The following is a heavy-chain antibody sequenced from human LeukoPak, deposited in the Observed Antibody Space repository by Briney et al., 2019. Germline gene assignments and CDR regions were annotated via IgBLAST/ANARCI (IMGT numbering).Heavy chain of an antibody. V-gene: IGHV3-53*01. CDR3: ARGLKYSSGWYYFDY. J-gene: IGHJ4*02. D-gene: IGHD6-19*01. CDR2: IYSGGST. CDR1: GFTVGNNY. Sequence: GGSLRLFCAASGFTVGNNYMSWVRQAPGKGLEWVSVIYSGGSTYYADSVKGRFTISRDNSKNTLYLQMNSLRAEDTAVYYCARGLKYSSGWYYFDYWGQGTLVTVSS.